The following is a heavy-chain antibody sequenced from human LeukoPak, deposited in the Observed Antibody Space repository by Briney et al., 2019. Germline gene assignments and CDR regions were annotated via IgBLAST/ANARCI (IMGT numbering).Heavy chain of an antibody. CDR3: ALTSGYCSSTSCYRVWFDP. J-gene: IGHJ5*02. CDR1: GYTFTSYG. Sequence: ASVKVSCKASGYTFTSYGMSWVRQAPGQGLEWMGWISAYNGNTNYAQKLQGRVTMTTDTSTSTAYMELRSLRSDDTAVYYCALTSGYCSSTSCYRVWFDPWGQGTLVTVSS. D-gene: IGHD2-2*01. CDR2: ISAYNGNT. V-gene: IGHV1-18*01.